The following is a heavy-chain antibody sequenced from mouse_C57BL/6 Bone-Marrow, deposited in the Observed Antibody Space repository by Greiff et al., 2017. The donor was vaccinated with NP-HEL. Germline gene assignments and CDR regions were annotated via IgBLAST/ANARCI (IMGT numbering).Heavy chain of an antibody. CDR3: ARKDLITRAMDY. D-gene: IGHD2-4*01. V-gene: IGHV1-82*01. J-gene: IGHJ4*01. CDR1: GYAFSSSW. CDR2: IYPGDGDT. Sequence: VHLVESGPELVKPGASVKISCKASGYAFSSSWMNWVKQRPGKGLEWIGRIYPGDGDTNYNGKFKGKATLTADKSSSTAYMQLSSLTSEDSAVYFCARKDLITRAMDYWGQGTSVTVSS.